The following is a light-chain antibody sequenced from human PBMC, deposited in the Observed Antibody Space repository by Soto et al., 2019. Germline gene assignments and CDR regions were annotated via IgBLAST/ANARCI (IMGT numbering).Light chain of an antibody. CDR3: AAWDDSLSGQV. CDR1: SSNIGSNY. Sequence: QSVLTQPPSASGTPGQRVTISCSGSSSNIGSNYVYWYQQLPGTAPKLLXYXNXXXXSGVPDRFSGSKSGTSASLAISGLXXXXXXXXXCAAWDDSLSGQVFGGGTQLTVL. J-gene: IGLJ2*01. V-gene: IGLV1-47*01. CDR2: XNX.